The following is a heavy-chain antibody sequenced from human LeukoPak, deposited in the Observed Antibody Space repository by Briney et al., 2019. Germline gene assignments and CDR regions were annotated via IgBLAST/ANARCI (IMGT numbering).Heavy chain of an antibody. CDR1: GFTFSSYS. D-gene: IGHD3-10*01. V-gene: IGHV3-21*01. CDR3: AKNHYYGSGSYDY. CDR2: ISSSSSYI. J-gene: IGHJ4*02. Sequence: GGSLRLSCAASGFTFSSYSMNWVRQAPGKGLEWVSSISSSSSYIYYADSVKGRFTISRDNAKNSLYLQMNSLRAEDTAVYYCAKNHYYGSGSYDYWGQGTLVTVSS.